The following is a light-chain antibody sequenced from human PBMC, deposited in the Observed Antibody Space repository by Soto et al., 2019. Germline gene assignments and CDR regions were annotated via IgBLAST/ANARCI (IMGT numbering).Light chain of an antibody. V-gene: IGKV3D-15*01. CDR3: QQYNNWHPLT. CDR1: QSVSIN. Sequence: EIVMTQSQGTLSVSPGERATLSCRASQSVSINLAWYQQKPGQAPRLLIYDASTRATGIPARFSGSGSGTEFTLTISSLQSKDFAVYYCQQYNNWHPLTFGGGTKVDIK. CDR2: DAS. J-gene: IGKJ4*01.